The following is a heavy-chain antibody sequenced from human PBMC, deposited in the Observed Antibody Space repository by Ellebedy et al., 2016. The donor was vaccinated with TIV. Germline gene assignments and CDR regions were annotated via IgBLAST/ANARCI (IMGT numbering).Heavy chain of an antibody. CDR3: ARWYYYDSSGYRPPDY. J-gene: IGHJ4*02. CDR2: IYPGDSDT. V-gene: IGHV5-51*01. D-gene: IGHD3-22*01. Sequence: GESLKISXKGSGYSFTSYWIGWVRQMPGKGLEWMGIIYPGDSDTRYSPSFQGQVTISADKSISTAYLQWSSLKASDTAMYYCARWYYYDSSGYRPPDYWGQGTLVTVSS. CDR1: GYSFTSYW.